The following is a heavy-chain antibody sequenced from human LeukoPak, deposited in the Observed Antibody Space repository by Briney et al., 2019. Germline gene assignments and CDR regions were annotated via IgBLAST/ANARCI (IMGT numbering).Heavy chain of an antibody. D-gene: IGHD5-18*01. V-gene: IGHV3-23*01. Sequence: PGGSLRLSCAASGFTFSSYGMSWVRQAPGKGLGWVPAISGSGGSTYYADSVKGRFTISRDNSKNTLYLQMNSLRAEDTAVYYCAKLGTWHTYGMMDIWGQGTMVTVSS. CDR3: AKLGTWHTYGMMDI. CDR2: ISGSGGST. J-gene: IGHJ3*02. CDR1: GFTFSSYG.